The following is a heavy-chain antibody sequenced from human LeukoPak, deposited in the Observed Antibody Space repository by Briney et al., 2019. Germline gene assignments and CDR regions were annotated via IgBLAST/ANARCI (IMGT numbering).Heavy chain of an antibody. Sequence: GGSLRLSCAASGFTFSDYFMYWIRQAPGKGLEWVSYISSSGSLTYYADSVKGRFSISRDNANNSLFLQMNSLRADDTAVYYCAKDGNWARFEDWGQGTLVTVSS. V-gene: IGHV3-11*04. J-gene: IGHJ4*02. D-gene: IGHD7-27*01. CDR2: ISSSGSLT. CDR1: GFTFSDYF. CDR3: AKDGNWARFED.